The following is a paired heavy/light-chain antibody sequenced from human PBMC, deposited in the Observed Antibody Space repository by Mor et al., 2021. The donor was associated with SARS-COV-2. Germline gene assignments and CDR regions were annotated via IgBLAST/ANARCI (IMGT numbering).Heavy chain of an antibody. CDR2: IWNDGSNK. V-gene: IGHV3-33*01. Sequence: QVQLVESGGGVVQSGRSLRLSCAASGFTFSAYAMHWVRQAPGKGLEWVAVIWNDGSNKYYADSVKGRFTISRDNSKNTVYLQMNSLRVEDTAVYYCVRVGYVWRSYWFDPWGQGTLVTVSS. CDR3: VRVGYVWRSYWFDP. D-gene: IGHD3-16*01. J-gene: IGHJ5*02. CDR1: GFTFSAYA.
Light chain of an antibody. CDR1: SSDVGGYNY. Sequence: QSALTQPASVSGSPGQSITISCTGTSSDVGGYNYVSWYQQHPGKAPKFMIYDVSNRPSGVSNRFSGSKSGNTASLTISGLQAEDEADYYCSSYTNSSTWVFGGGTKLTVL. CDR3: SSYTNSSTWV. J-gene: IGLJ3*02. V-gene: IGLV2-14*03. CDR2: DVS.